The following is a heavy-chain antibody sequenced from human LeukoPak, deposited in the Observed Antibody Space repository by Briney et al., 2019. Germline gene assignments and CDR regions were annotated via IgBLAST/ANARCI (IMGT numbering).Heavy chain of an antibody. CDR2: INTDGSRT. Sequence: GGSLRLSCAVSGSTFNIFWMHWVRQAPGKGLVWVSRINTDGSRTDYADSVKGRFTISRDNAKNTLFLQMTGLRAEDTAVYYCASPGERGGYNYDYWGQGTVVTVSS. J-gene: IGHJ4*02. V-gene: IGHV3-74*01. CDR1: GSTFNIFW. CDR3: ASPGERGGYNYDY. D-gene: IGHD5-24*01.